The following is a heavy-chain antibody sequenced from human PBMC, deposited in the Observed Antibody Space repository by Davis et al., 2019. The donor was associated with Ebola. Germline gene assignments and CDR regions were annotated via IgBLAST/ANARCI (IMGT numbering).Heavy chain of an antibody. CDR2: INHSGST. CDR3: ARGTRTIFGVVVSPNWFDP. V-gene: IGHV4-34*01. CDR1: GGSFSGYS. J-gene: IGHJ5*02. Sequence: MPSETLSLTCAVYGGSFSGYSWYWIRQPPGKGLEWIGEINHSGSTNYNPSLKSRVTISVDTSKNQFSLKLSSVTAADTAVYYCARGTRTIFGVVVSPNWFDPWGQGTLVTVSS. D-gene: IGHD3-3*01.